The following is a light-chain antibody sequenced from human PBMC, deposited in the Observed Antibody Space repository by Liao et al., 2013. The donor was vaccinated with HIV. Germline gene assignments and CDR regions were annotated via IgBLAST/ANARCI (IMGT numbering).Light chain of an antibody. CDR3: QAWDRSSAGV. V-gene: IGLV3-1*01. Sequence: SYXLTQPPSVSVSPGQTASITCSGDKLGDQYASWYQQRPGQSPVLVMYQDSRRPSGIPKRFSGSKYGNTATLTISATQAIDEADYYCQAWDRSSAGVFGTGTKVTVL. CDR1: KLGDQY. CDR2: QDS. J-gene: IGLJ1*01.